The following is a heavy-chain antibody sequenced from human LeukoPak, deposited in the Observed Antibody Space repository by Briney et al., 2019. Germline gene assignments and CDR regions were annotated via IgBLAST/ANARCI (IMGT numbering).Heavy chain of an antibody. Sequence: GGSLRLSCAASGFTISSYAMHWVRQAPGKGLEWVAVISYDGSNKYYADSVKGRFTISRDNSKNTLYLQMNSLRAEDTAVYYCARDLGGSYGVFDYWGQGTLVTVSS. J-gene: IGHJ4*02. CDR1: GFTISSYA. CDR2: ISYDGSNK. V-gene: IGHV3-30-3*01. CDR3: ARDLGGSYGVFDY. D-gene: IGHD1-26*01.